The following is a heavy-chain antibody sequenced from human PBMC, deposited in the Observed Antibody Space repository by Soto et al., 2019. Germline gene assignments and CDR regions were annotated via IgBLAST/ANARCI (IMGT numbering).Heavy chain of an antibody. CDR1: GYSFTSYW. J-gene: IGHJ6*03. CDR2: IYPGDSDT. D-gene: IGHD2-2*01. V-gene: IGHV5-51*01. CDR3: ARGGKDIVVVPAAREALYYYYMDV. Sequence: PGESLKISCKGSGYSFTSYWIGWVRQMPGKGLEWMGIIYPGDSDTRYSPSFQGQVTISADKSISTAYLQWSSLKASDTAMYYCARGGKDIVVVPAAREALYYYYMDVWGKGTTVTVSS.